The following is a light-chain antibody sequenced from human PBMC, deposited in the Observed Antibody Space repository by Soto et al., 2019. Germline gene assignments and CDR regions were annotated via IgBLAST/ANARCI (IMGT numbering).Light chain of an antibody. CDR2: DNT. J-gene: IGLJ1*01. Sequence: QSLLTQPPSVSGAPGQRVTISCTGGSPNIGAGYDVHWYQQLPGTAPKLLIYDNTNRPSGVPDRFSGSKSGTSASLAITGLQAEDEADYYCQSYDRSLSGSRVFGTGTKVTVL. V-gene: IGLV1-40*01. CDR3: QSYDRSLSGSRV. CDR1: SPNIGAGYD.